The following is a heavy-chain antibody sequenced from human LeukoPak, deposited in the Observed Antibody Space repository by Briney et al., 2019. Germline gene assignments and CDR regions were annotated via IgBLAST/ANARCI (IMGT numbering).Heavy chain of an antibody. J-gene: IGHJ4*02. CDR3: ARFVAAAGKSDY. D-gene: IGHD6-13*01. CDR1: GDSVSSNSAA. V-gene: IGHV6-1*01. CDR2: TYYRSKWNN. Sequence: SQTLSLTCDISGDSVSSNSAAWNWIRQSPSRGLEWLGRTYYRSKWNNDYAVSVKSRITINPDTSKNQFSLQLKSVTPEDTAVYYCARFVAAAGKSDYWGQGTPVTVSS.